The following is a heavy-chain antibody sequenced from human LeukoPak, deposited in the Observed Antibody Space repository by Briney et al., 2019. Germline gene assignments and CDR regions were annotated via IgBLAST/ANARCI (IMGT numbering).Heavy chain of an antibody. Sequence: ASVKVSCKASGYTFTGYYMHWVRQAPGQGLEWMGWINPNSGGTNYAQKFQGRVTMTTDTSTSTAYMELRSLRSDDTAVYYCATYSSGWHDYWGQGTLVTVSS. CDR3: ATYSSGWHDY. CDR2: INPNSGGT. D-gene: IGHD6-19*01. CDR1: GYTFTGYY. V-gene: IGHV1-2*02. J-gene: IGHJ4*02.